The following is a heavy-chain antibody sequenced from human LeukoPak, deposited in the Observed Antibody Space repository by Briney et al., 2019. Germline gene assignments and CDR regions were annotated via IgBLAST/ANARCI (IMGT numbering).Heavy chain of an antibody. Sequence: ASVKVSCKVSGYTLTELSMHWVRQAPGKGLEWMGGFDPEDGETIYAQKFQGRVTMTEDTSTDTAYMELSSLRSEGTAVYYCATVRLRRIVGATGDWFDPWGQGTLVTVSP. CDR1: GYTLTELS. J-gene: IGHJ5*02. V-gene: IGHV1-24*01. D-gene: IGHD1-26*01. CDR2: FDPEDGET. CDR3: ATVRLRRIVGATGDWFDP.